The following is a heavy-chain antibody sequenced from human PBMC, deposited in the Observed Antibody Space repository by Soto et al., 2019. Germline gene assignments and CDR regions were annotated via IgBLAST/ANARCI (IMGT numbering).Heavy chain of an antibody. CDR3: AKIWPRLYSGTNVGYYMDV. Sequence: EVQLLESGGGLVQPGGSLRLSCAASGFTVSSYAMSWVRQAPGKGLEWVSVISGSGGSTYYADSVKGRFTISRDNSKNTLYLQMNSLRPEDTAVYYCAKIWPRLYSGTNVGYYMDVWGKGTTVTVSS. CDR2: ISGSGGST. V-gene: IGHV3-23*01. J-gene: IGHJ6*03. CDR1: GFTVSSYA. D-gene: IGHD5-12*01.